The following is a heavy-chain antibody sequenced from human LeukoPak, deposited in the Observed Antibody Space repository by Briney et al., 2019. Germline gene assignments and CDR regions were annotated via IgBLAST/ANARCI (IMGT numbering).Heavy chain of an antibody. Sequence: PSETLYLTCTVSRGSVSSSSYYWGWIRQPPGKGLEWIGSIYYNEYTYYNPSLKSRVTISVDTSKNQFSLKLSSVTAADTAVYYCARHEYSGSYYGLSWFDPWGPGTLVTVPS. CDR2: IYYNEYT. D-gene: IGHD1-26*01. CDR1: RGSVSSSSYY. J-gene: IGHJ5*02. V-gene: IGHV4-39*01. CDR3: ARHEYSGSYYGLSWFDP.